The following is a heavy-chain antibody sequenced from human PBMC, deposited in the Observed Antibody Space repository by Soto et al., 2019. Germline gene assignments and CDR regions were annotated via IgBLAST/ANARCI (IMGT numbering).Heavy chain of an antibody. J-gene: IGHJ4*02. V-gene: IGHV3-7*01. D-gene: IGHD3-9*01. CDR2: IKQDGSEK. Sequence: PGGSLRLSCAASGFTFSSYWMSWVRQAPGKGLEWVANIKQDGSEKYYVDSVKGRFTISRDNAKNSLYLQMNSLRAEDTAVYYCARDGAFWGPILTGYSYFGYWGQGTLVTVSS. CDR3: ARDGAFWGPILTGYSYFGY. CDR1: GFTFSSYW.